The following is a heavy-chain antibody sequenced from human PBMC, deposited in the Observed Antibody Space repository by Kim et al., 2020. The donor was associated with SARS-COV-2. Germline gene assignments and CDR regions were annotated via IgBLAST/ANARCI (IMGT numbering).Heavy chain of an antibody. V-gene: IGHV1-46*01. Sequence: EQKCQGRVTMTRDTSTSTVYMELSSLRSEETAVYYCARDVSGSYGGAFDYWGQGTLVTVSS. J-gene: IGHJ4*02. D-gene: IGHD1-26*01. CDR3: ARDVSGSYGGAFDY.